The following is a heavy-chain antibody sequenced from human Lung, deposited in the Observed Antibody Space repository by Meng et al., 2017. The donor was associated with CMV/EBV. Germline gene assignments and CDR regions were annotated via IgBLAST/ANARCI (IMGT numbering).Heavy chain of an antibody. V-gene: IGHV3-74*01. CDR1: RFTFSRDW. CDR2: INTHGSDT. J-gene: IGHJ4*02. CDR3: ARDGNYGAYDY. Sequence: SFAASRFTFSRDWMQWVRRAPGKGLVWVARINTHGSDTDYANSVKGRFTISRDNAKNTLFLQVNSLRAEDTAVYYCARDGNYGAYDYWGQGTLVTVSS. D-gene: IGHD4-17*01.